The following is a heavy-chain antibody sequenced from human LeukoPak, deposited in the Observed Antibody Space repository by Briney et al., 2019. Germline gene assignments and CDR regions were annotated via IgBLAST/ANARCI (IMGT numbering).Heavy chain of an antibody. D-gene: IGHD2-15*01. CDR3: AKALSRSSGWWAFHM. CDR1: GFTCNSYD. Sequence: TGGPLRLSCAASGFTCNSYDMNWVRQAPGKGLEWVSSISHDGSRTYYADSVKGRFTISRDNSKNTLSLQMNNLRAEDTADYYCAKALSRSSGWWAFHMWGQGTMVTVSS. V-gene: IGHV3-23*01. CDR2: ISHDGSRT. J-gene: IGHJ3*02.